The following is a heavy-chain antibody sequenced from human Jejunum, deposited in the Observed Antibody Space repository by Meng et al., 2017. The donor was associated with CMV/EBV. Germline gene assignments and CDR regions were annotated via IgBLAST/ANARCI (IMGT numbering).Heavy chain of an antibody. D-gene: IGHD6-19*01. V-gene: IGHV3-48*04. Sequence: TYNMNWVRQAPGKGLEWVSYISSGSSTTYYADSVKGRITISRDNAKNSLYLQMNSLRAEDTAIYCCARIGRIAVAGTSNYGMDVWGQGTTVTVSS. J-gene: IGHJ6*02. CDR2: ISSGSSTT. CDR3: ARIGRIAVAGTSNYGMDV. CDR1: TYN.